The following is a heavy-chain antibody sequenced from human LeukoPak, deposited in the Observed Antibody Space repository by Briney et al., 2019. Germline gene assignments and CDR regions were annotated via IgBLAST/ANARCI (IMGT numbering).Heavy chain of an antibody. CDR1: GYTFTSYG. Sequence: ASVKVSCKASGYTFTSYGISWVRQAPGQGLEWMGWISAYNGNTNYAQKPQGRVTMTTDTSTSTAYMELRSLRSDDTAVYYCARVNAGATYYYYYMDVWGKGTTVTVSS. CDR3: ARVNAGATYYYYYMDV. CDR2: ISAYNGNT. J-gene: IGHJ6*03. V-gene: IGHV1-18*01.